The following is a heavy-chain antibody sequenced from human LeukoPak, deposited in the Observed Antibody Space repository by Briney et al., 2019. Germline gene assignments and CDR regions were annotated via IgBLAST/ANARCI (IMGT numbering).Heavy chain of an antibody. D-gene: IGHD2-2*01. CDR2: ISGSGGST. J-gene: IGHJ4*02. Sequence: PGRSLRLSCAASGFTFSSYAMSWVRQAPGKRLEWVSAISGSGGSTYYADSVTGRFTISRDNSKNPLYLQMNSLRAEDTAVYYCAKHNRDCSSISCYLGAYFDYWGQGTLVTVSS. CDR1: GFTFSSYA. V-gene: IGHV3-23*01. CDR3: AKHNRDCSSISCYLGAYFDY.